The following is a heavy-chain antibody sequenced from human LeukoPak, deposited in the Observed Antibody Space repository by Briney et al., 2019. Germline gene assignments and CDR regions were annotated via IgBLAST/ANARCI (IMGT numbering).Heavy chain of an antibody. D-gene: IGHD3-3*01. V-gene: IGHV4-39*07. CDR1: GGSISSTSYY. CDR3: ARETGQGDFWSGYYGSYFDY. J-gene: IGHJ4*02. CDR2: IFYTGTT. Sequence: SETLSLTCTVSGGSISSTSYYWGWIRQPPGKGLDCIGTIFYTGTTYYNPSLKGRVTISVDTSKNQFSLTVTSVTAADTAVYYCARETGQGDFWSGYYGSYFDYWGQGTLVTVSS.